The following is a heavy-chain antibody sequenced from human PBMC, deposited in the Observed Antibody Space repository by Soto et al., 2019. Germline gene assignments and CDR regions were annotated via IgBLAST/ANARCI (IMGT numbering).Heavy chain of an antibody. CDR3: ARDLDPSGSYYTDY. CDR2: ISPWKGNT. V-gene: IGHV1-18*04. J-gene: IGHJ4*02. CDR1: GYSFMPYG. Sequence: RASVKVSCKASGYSFMPYGVNWVRQAPGQGLEWMGWISPWKGNTNYAQSFQGRVTMTTDTSTSTAYMELRSLTSDDTAVYYCARDLDPSGSYYTDYWGPGTLVTVSS. D-gene: IGHD3-10*01.